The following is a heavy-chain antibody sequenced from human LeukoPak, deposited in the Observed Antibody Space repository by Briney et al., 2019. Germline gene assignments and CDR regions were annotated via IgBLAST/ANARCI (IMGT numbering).Heavy chain of an antibody. Sequence: SETLSLTCAVSGYSISSGYYWGWIRQPPGKGLEWIGSIYHSGSTYYNPSLKSRVTISVDTSKNQFSLQLSSVTAADTAVYCCARDRLNWGQGTLVTVSS. D-gene: IGHD6-19*01. V-gene: IGHV4-38-2*02. CDR3: ARDRLN. J-gene: IGHJ4*02. CDR1: GYSISSGYY. CDR2: IYHSGST.